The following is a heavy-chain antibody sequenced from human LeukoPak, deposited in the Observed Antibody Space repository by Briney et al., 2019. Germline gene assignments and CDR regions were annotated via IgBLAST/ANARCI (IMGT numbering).Heavy chain of an antibody. CDR1: GLTPRRYG. D-gene: IGHD1-1*01. CDR2: IYNDGSQQ. V-gene: IGHV3-33*01. Sequence: GESLKISCVASGLTPRRYGMHWVRQAPGRGLEWVAVIYNDGSQQYYADSVKGRFTIFRDNSRNTLYLQMNSLRVDDTAVYYCARDSENWSFDQWGQGTLVTVAA. CDR3: ARDSENWSFDQ. J-gene: IGHJ4*02.